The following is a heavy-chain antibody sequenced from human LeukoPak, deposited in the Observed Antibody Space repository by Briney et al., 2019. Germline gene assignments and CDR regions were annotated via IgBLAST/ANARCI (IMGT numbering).Heavy chain of an antibody. CDR1: GGSISSGGYY. Sequence: SETLSLTCTVSGGSISSGGYYWSWIRQHPGKGLEWIGYIYYSGSTYHNPSLKSRVTISVDTSKNQFSLKLSSVAAADTAVYYCARAVTYNWFDPWGQGTLVTVSS. CDR3: ARAVTYNWFDP. D-gene: IGHD2-21*02. V-gene: IGHV4-31*03. J-gene: IGHJ5*02. CDR2: IYYSGST.